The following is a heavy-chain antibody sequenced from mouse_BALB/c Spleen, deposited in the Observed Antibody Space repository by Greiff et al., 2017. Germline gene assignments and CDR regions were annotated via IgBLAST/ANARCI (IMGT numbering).Heavy chain of an antibody. CDR3: ARGDGNYESYYYAMDY. J-gene: IGHJ4*01. CDR1: GYAFSSYW. Sequence: VQLQQSGAELVRPGSSVKISCKASGYAFSSYWMNWVKQRPGQGLEWIGQIYPGDGDTNYNGKFKGKATLTADKSSSTAYMQLSSLTSEDSAVYFCARGDGNYESYYYAMDYWGQGTSVTVSS. V-gene: IGHV1-80*01. CDR2: IYPGDGDT. D-gene: IGHD2-1*01.